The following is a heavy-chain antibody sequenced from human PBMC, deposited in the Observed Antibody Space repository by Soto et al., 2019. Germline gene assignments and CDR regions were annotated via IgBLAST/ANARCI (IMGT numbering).Heavy chain of an antibody. J-gene: IGHJ3*01. V-gene: IGHV1-69*08. CDR1: GGTFSSYT. CDR2: IIPILGIA. CDR3: ARDPGDGYSD. Sequence: QVQLVQSGAEVKTPGSSVKVSCKASGGTFSSYTISWVRQAPGQGLEWMGRIIPILGIANYAQKFQGRVTLTADKATSTAYMELSSLRSEDTAVYYCARDPGDGYSDWGQGTMVTVAS. D-gene: IGHD4-4*01.